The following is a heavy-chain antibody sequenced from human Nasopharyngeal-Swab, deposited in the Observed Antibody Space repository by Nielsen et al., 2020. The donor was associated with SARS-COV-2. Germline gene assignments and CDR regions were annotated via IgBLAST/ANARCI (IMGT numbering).Heavy chain of an antibody. CDR3: AKELRSVTIIVVVITTFAFDI. Sequence: GGSLRLSCAASGFTFSSYGMHWVRQAPGKGLEWVAVISYDGSNKYYADSVKGRFTISRANSKNTLYLQMNSLRAEDTAVYYCAKELRSVTIIVVVITTFAFDIWGQGTMVTVSS. CDR2: ISYDGSNK. J-gene: IGHJ3*02. D-gene: IGHD3-22*01. V-gene: IGHV3-30*18. CDR1: GFTFSSYG.